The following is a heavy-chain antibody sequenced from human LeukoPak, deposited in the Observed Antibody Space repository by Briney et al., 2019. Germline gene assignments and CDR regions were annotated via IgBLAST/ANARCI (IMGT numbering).Heavy chain of an antibody. CDR2: INSAGSRT. V-gene: IGHV3-74*01. Sequence: GGSLRLSCAASGFTLSSYWMHWVRQAPGKRLVWVSRINSAGSRTTYADSVKGRFTISRANAKNTLHLQMNSLRAEDTAVYYCARDVQAGPGYWGQGTLVTVSS. J-gene: IGHJ4*02. CDR1: GFTLSSYW. D-gene: IGHD6-19*01. CDR3: ARDVQAGPGY.